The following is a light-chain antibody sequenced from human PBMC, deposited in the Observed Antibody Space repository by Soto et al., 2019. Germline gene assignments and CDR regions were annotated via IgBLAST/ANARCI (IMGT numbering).Light chain of an antibody. CDR1: QGISSY. CDR3: QQLYSYRLT. V-gene: IGKV1-9*01. J-gene: IGKJ4*01. CDR2: AVS. Sequence: DIQLTQSPSFLSASVGDRVTITCRASQGISSYFAWYQQKPGKAPKLLIYAVSTLQSGVPSRFSGSASGTXXXXXXXSLQPEDFATYYCQQLYSYRLTFGGGTKVEIK.